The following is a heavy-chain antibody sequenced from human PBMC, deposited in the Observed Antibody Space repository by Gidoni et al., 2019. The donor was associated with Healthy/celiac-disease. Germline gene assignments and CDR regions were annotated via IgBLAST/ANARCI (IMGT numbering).Heavy chain of an antibody. CDR2: ISYDGSNK. CDR3: AREGGTSYYDSSGLDY. Sequence: QVQLVESGGGVVQPGRSLRLSCAASGFTFSSYAMHWVRQAPGKGLEWVAVISYDGSNKYYADSVKGRFTISRDNSKNTLYLQMNSLRAEDTAVYYCAREGGTSYYDSSGLDYWGQGTLVTVSS. J-gene: IGHJ4*02. D-gene: IGHD3-22*01. V-gene: IGHV3-30-3*01. CDR1: GFTFSSYA.